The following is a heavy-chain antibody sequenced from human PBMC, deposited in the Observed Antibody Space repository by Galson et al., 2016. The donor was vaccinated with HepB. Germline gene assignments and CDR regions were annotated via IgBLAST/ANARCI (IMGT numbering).Heavy chain of an antibody. V-gene: IGHV4-61*08. D-gene: IGHD3-10*01. CDR2: FYSSENT. CDR1: GGSVSSGGYF. CDR3: ARDQHGSFFAY. Sequence: LSLTCTVSGGSVSSGGYFWSWIRQPPGKGLGWIGYFYSSENTNYNPSLRSRVTISGDTSRNQFSLKLTSVTAADTAVYYCARDQHGSFFAYWGQGTLVTVSS. J-gene: IGHJ4*02.